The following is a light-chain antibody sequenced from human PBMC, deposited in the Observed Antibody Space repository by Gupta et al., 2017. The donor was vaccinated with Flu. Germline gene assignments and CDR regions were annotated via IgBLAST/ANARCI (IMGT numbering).Light chain of an antibody. J-gene: IGKJ2*03. CDR3: QQYNSYSPYS. CDR1: QSIGRF. V-gene: IGKV1-5*03. Sequence: DIQMSQSTSTLSASVTDRVTITCRASQSIGRFLAWYQQKPGKAPKLLIYKASTLENGVPSRFSGSGSGTEFTLTISGLQPDDFATYYCQQYNSYSPYSFGQGTKLEIK. CDR2: KAS.